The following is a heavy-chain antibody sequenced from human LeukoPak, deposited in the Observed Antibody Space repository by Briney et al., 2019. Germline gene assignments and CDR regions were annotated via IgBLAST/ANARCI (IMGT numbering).Heavy chain of an antibody. D-gene: IGHD1-26*01. CDR3: YHAPVWEGIGSPD. V-gene: IGHV4-38-2*02. CDR2: IYHSGST. CDR1: GYSISSGYY. Sequence: SETLSLTCTVSGYSISSGYYWGWIRQPPGKGLEWIGSIYHSGSTYYNPSLKSRVTISVDTSKNQFSLKLSSVTAADTAVYYCYHAPVWEGIGSPDWGQGTLVTVSS. J-gene: IGHJ4*02.